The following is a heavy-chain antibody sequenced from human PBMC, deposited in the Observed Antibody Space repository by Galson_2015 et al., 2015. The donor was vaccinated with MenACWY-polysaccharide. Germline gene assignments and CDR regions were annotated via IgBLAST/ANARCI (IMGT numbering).Heavy chain of an antibody. CDR2: IRGSGGST. Sequence: SLRLSCAASGFTFSSYGMSWVRQAPGKGLEWVSSIRGSGGSTFYADSAKGRFTISRDNSKNTLSLQVNSLRAEDTAKYHCAKDLRVGATAGSELDFWGQGTLVTVSS. V-gene: IGHV3-23*01. CDR1: GFTFSSYG. J-gene: IGHJ4*02. CDR3: AKDLRVGATAGSELDF. D-gene: IGHD1-26*01.